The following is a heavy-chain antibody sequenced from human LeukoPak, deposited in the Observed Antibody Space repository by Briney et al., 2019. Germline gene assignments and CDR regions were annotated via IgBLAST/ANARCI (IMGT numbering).Heavy chain of an antibody. V-gene: IGHV1-69*13. D-gene: IGHD6-19*01. CDR3: ARKGKAAVAGYFNLEYYFDY. J-gene: IGHJ4*02. CDR1: GGTFSSYA. CDR2: IIPIFGTA. Sequence: ASVKVSCKASGGTFSSYAISWVRQAPGQGLEWMGGIIPIFGTANYAQKFQGRVTITADESTSTAYMELSSLRSEDTAVYYCARKGKAAVAGYFNLEYYFDYWGQGTLVTVSS.